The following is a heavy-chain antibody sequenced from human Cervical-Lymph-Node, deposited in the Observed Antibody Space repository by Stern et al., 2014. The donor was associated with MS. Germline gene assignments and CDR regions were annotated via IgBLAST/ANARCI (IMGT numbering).Heavy chain of an antibody. Sequence: EVQLLESGGGLVQPGESLRLSCAASGFTFTSYSMNWVRQAPGKGLEWVSYVSTTGTSMSYADSVKGRFTISRDNAKNSLFLQMNTLRDEDTAVYYCTRGQGDYWGQGSLVAVSS. CDR2: VSTTGTSM. CDR3: TRGQGDY. J-gene: IGHJ4*02. V-gene: IGHV3-48*02. CDR1: GFTFTSYS.